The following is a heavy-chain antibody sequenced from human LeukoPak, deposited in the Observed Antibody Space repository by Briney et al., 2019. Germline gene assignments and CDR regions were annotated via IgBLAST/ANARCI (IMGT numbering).Heavy chain of an antibody. D-gene: IGHD5-18*01. V-gene: IGHV3-21*01. Sequence: GGSLRLSCVASGFTFSSHGMHWVRQAPGKGLEWVSSISSGSKYIYNADSLKGRFAISRDNAKNSLYLQMNSLRAEDTAVYYCARALSYSYGSMDFWGQGTLVIVSS. CDR2: ISSGSKYI. CDR3: ARALSYSYGSMDF. CDR1: GFTFSSHG. J-gene: IGHJ4*02.